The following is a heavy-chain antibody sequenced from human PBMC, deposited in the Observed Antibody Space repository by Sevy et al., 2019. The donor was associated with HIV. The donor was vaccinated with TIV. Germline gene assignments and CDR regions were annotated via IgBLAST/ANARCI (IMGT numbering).Heavy chain of an antibody. J-gene: IGHJ4*02. CDR3: AKDPDRSVVTFYDY. V-gene: IGHV3-23*01. CDR2: ISGSGGST. Sequence: GGSLRLSCAASGFTFSSYAMSWVRQAPGKGLEWVSAISGSGGSTYYADSVKGRFTISRDNSKNTLYLQMNSLRAEDTAVYYCAKDPDRSVVTFYDYWGQGTLVTVSS. D-gene: IGHD2-21*02. CDR1: GFTFSSYA.